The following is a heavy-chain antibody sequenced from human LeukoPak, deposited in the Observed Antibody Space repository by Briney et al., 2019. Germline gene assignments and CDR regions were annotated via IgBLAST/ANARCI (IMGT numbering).Heavy chain of an antibody. Sequence: ASETLSLTCTVSGGSISSTSYYWAWIRQPPGRGLEWIGSIDYSGTTYYNPSLKSRVTISVGTSKNQFSLKLSSVTASDTAKYFCARRGQAAGSKGAFDYWGQGTLVTVSS. V-gene: IGHV4-39*01. J-gene: IGHJ4*02. CDR2: IDYSGTT. D-gene: IGHD6-13*01. CDR3: ARRGQAAGSKGAFDY. CDR1: GGSISSTSYY.